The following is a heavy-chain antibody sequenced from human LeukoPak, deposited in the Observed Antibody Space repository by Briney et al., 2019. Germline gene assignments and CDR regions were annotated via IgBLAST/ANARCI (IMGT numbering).Heavy chain of an antibody. J-gene: IGHJ4*02. D-gene: IGHD1-26*01. V-gene: IGHV3-33*01. CDR3: ARGEGSYSAHFDY. CDR1: GFTFSSYG. Sequence: PGGSLRLSCAASGFTFSSYGMHWVRQAPGKGLEWVAVTWYDGSNKYYADSVKGRFTISRDNSKNTLYLQMNSLRAEDTAMYYCARGEGSYSAHFDYWGQGTLVTVSS. CDR2: TWYDGSNK.